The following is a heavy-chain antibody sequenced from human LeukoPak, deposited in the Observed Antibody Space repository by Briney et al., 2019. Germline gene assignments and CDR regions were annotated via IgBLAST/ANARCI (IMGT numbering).Heavy chain of an antibody. V-gene: IGHV1-18*01. CDR3: ASAGIDRWELLTHAFDI. D-gene: IGHD4-23*01. CDR2: INSYNGDT. Sequence: ASVKVSCKASGYTFSSHGINWVRQAPGQGLEWMGWINSYNGDTNYAQKFQGRVTLTTDTSTSTAYMELRSLRSDDTAVYYCASAGIDRWELLTHAFDIWGQGTMVTVSS. CDR1: GYTFSSHG. J-gene: IGHJ3*02.